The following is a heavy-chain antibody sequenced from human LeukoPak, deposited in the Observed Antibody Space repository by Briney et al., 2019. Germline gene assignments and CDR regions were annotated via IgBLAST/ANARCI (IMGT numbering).Heavy chain of an antibody. V-gene: IGHV1-46*01. J-gene: IGHJ4*02. Sequence: ASVKVSCKASGYTFTSYYMHWVRQAPGQGLELMGIINPSGGSTSYAQKFQGRVTMTRDTSTSTVYMELSSLRSEDTAVYYCSVEADCTNGVCELGYWGQGTLVTVSS. CDR3: SVEADCTNGVCELGY. CDR1: GYTFTSYY. CDR2: INPSGGST. D-gene: IGHD2-8*01.